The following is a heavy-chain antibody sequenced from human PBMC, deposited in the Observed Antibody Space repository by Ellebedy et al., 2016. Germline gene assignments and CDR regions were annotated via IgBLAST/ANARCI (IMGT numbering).Heavy chain of an antibody. V-gene: IGHV3-48*02. CDR2: ISSSSSTI. J-gene: IGHJ3*02. CDR1: GFTFSSYS. D-gene: IGHD4-17*01. CDR3: ARAPTTVTTLGAFDI. Sequence: GGSLRLXXAASGFTFSSYSMNWVRQTPGKGLEWVSYISSSSSTIYYADSVKGRFTISRDNAKNSLYLQMNSLRDEDTAVYYCARAPTTVTTLGAFDIWGQGTMVTVSS.